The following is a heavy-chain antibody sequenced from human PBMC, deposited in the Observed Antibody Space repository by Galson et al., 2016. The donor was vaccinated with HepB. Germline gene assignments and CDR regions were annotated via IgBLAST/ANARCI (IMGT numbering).Heavy chain of an antibody. CDR1: GDSVSSNSAA. V-gene: IGHV6-1*01. Sequence: CAISGDSVSSNSAAWNWIRQPPSRGLEWLGRTYYRSKWYIDYASSVKSRITINPDTSKNQFSLHLNSVTPEDTAVYYCARSAVAGLFDYWGQGILVTVSS. D-gene: IGHD6-19*01. CDR3: ARSAVAGLFDY. J-gene: IGHJ4*02. CDR2: TYYRSKWYI.